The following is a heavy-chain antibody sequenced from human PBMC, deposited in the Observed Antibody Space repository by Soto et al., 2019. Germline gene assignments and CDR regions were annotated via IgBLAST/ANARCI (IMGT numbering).Heavy chain of an antibody. J-gene: IGHJ4*02. CDR2: ISGSGGST. D-gene: IGHD1-7*01. Sequence: GGSLRLSCAASGFTFSSYAMSWVRQAPGKGLEWVSAISGSGGSTYYADSVKGRFTISRDNSKNTLYLQMNSLRAEDTAVYYCAKSSTRRITGTTDYWGQGTLVTVSS. CDR3: AKSSTRRITGTTDY. V-gene: IGHV3-23*01. CDR1: GFTFSSYA.